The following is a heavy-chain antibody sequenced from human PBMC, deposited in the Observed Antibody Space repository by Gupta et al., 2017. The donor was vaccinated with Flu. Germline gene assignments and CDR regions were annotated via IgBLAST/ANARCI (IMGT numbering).Heavy chain of an antibody. CDR1: GCPSSSHY. D-gene: IGHD7-27*01. CDR3: ARDYAGTGEYGMDV. CDR2: IYDSGRT. V-gene: IGHV4-59*11. J-gene: IGHJ6*02. Sequence: QVQLQESGPGLVKPSETLSLPGRVSGCPSSSHYWSWIRQPPGKGLEWIGYIYDSGRTSYNPSLKSRVTISADTSKNQFSLKLRSVTTADTAVYYCARDYAGTGEYGMDVWGQGTTVTVSS.